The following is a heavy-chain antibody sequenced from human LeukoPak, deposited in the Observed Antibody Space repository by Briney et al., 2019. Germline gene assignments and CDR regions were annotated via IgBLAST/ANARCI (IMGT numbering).Heavy chain of an antibody. CDR1: GGSISGYY. CDR2: IFLRGTT. V-gene: IGHV4-59*01. CDR3: ARGLRDYYAMDV. J-gene: IGHJ6*02. Sequence: SETLSLTCTVSGGSISGYYWSWIRQSPGKGLEWLAYIFLRGTTKYNTSLRGRVTISVDTSKTQFSLKLSSVTAADTAVYYCARGLRDYYAMDVWGQGTTVTVSS.